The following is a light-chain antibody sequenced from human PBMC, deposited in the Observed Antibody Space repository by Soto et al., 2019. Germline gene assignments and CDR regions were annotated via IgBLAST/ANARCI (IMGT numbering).Light chain of an antibody. CDR3: QQYNNWVT. CDR2: GAS. V-gene: IGKV3-15*01. Sequence: EVVLTQSPGTLSVSPGDRVTLSCRASQSVDINLAWYQQRAGQAPRLLVYGASTKATDMPGRFSGRGSGTEFTLTINSLQSEDFAVYYCQQYNNWVTFGGGTKVDI. J-gene: IGKJ4*01. CDR1: QSVDIN.